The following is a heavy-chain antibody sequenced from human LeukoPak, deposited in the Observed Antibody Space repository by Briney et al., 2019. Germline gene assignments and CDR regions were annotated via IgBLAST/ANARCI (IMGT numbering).Heavy chain of an antibody. D-gene: IGHD3-10*01. V-gene: IGHV1-8*02. CDR1: GGTFSSYD. CDR2: MNPNSGNT. J-gene: IGHJ4*02. CDR3: ARALMVRGVIVLGY. Sequence: GASVKVSCKASGGTFSSYDINWVRQATGQGLEWMGWMNPNSGNTGYAQKFQGRVTMTRNTSISTAYMELSSLRSEDTAVYYCARALMVRGVIVLGYWGQGTLVTVSS.